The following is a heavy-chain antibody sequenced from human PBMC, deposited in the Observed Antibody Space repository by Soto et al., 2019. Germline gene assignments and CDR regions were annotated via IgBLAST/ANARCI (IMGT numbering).Heavy chain of an antibody. CDR2: IYSSGTT. D-gene: IGHD2-2*01. CDR1: GGSISSYY. J-gene: IGHJ4*02. Sequence: VQLQQSGPGLVMPSETLSLTCTVSGGSISSYYWSWIRQPAGKGLEWIGRIYSSGTTNYNTSLKSRVTMSVDTSKNQFYLRLTSVTAADTAVYFCARDTTTSWSHPTLAFWGQGILVTVSS. CDR3: ARDTTTSWSHPTLAF. V-gene: IGHV4-4*07.